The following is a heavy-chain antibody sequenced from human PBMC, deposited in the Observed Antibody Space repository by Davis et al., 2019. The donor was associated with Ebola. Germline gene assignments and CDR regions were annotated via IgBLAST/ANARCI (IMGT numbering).Heavy chain of an antibody. D-gene: IGHD5-12*01. CDR3: ARDRSLAPGYDWYGDY. CDR1: GFTFSSYS. Sequence: PGGSLRLSCAASGFTFSSYSMNWVRQAPGKGLEWVSYISSSSSTIYYADSVKGRFTISRDNAKNSLYLQMNSLRDEDTAVYYCARDRSLAPGYDWYGDYWGQGTLVTVSS. CDR2: ISSSSSTI. J-gene: IGHJ4*02. V-gene: IGHV3-48*02.